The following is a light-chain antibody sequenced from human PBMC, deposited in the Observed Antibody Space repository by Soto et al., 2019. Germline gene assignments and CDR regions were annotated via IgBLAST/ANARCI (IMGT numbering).Light chain of an antibody. J-gene: IGKJ4*01. Sequence: DIQLTQSPSFLSASVGDRVTITCRASQGISSYLAWYQQRPGKAPKLLIYGASTLQSGVPSRFSGSGAGTEFNLTISSLPPEYFTTYYCQQFSSYPLTGGGGPKVEIK. CDR3: QQFSSYPLT. V-gene: IGKV1-9*01. CDR1: QGISSY. CDR2: GAS.